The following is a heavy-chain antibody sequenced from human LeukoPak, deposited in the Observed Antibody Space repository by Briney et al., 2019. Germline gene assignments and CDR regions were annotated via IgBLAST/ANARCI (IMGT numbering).Heavy chain of an antibody. CDR1: GGSISSSSYY. J-gene: IGHJ4*02. Sequence: SETLSLTCTVSGGSISSSSYYWGWIRQPPGKGLEWIGSIYYSGSTYYNPSLKSRVTISVDTSKNLFSLKLSSVTAADTAVYYCARPARYCSSTSCYTFDYWGQGTLVTVSS. D-gene: IGHD2-2*02. CDR2: IYYSGST. CDR3: ARPARYCSSTSCYTFDY. V-gene: IGHV4-39*01.